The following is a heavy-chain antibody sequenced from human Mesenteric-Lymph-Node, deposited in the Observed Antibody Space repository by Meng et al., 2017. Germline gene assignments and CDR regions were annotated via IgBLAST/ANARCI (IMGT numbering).Heavy chain of an antibody. CDR3: ARDLGYSSGWYNAFDI. CDR2: ISSGGGTI. V-gene: IGHV3-48*03. CDR1: GFTFSSYE. Sequence: GGSLRLSCAASGFTFSSYEMNWVRQAPGKGLEWVSYISSGGGTIYYADSVKGRFTISRDNSKNTLYLQMNSLRAEDTAVYYCARDLGYSSGWYNAFDIWGQGTMVTVSS. J-gene: IGHJ3*02. D-gene: IGHD6-19*01.